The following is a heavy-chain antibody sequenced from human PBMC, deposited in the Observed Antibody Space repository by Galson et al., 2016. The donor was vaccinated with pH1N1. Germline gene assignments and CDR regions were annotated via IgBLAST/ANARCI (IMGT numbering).Heavy chain of an antibody. Sequence: SETLSLTCTVSGGSISSNFYFWAWIRQRPGKGLEWIGSIFYSGSTYYNPSLKSRVTISADMSKKDFSLKLTSVTAADTAVYYCASPGVGEGIEASDSEGSFAYWGRGTLITVSS. CDR1: GGSISSNFYF. CDR2: IFYSGST. J-gene: IGHJ2*01. V-gene: IGHV4-39*07. CDR3: ASPGVGEGIEASDSEGSFAY. D-gene: IGHD6-25*01.